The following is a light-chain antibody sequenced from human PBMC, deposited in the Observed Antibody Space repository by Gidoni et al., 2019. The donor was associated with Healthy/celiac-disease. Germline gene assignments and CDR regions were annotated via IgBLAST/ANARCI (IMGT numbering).Light chain of an antibody. Sequence: QSVLTQPPSVSGAPGQRVTISCTGSSSNIGAGYDLHWYQQLPGTAPKLLIYGNRNRPSVVPDRFSGSKSGTSASLAITGLQAEDEADYYCQSYDSSLSGLYVFGTGTKVTVL. V-gene: IGLV1-40*01. CDR1: SSNIGAGYD. J-gene: IGLJ1*01. CDR3: QSYDSSLSGLYV. CDR2: GNR.